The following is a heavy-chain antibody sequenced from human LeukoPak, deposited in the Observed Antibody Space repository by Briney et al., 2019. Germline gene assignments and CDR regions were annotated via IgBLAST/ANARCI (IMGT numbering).Heavy chain of an antibody. J-gene: IGHJ6*03. CDR1: GGTFSRSA. CDR2: IIPIFGTA. D-gene: IGHD3-10*01. Sequence: GSSVKVSCKASGGTFSRSAISWVRQAPGQGLEWMGRIIPIFGTANYAQKFQGRVTITTDESTNTAYMELSGLRSEDTAVYYCARGLSAGVDVYYYYMDVWGKGTTVTVSS. CDR3: ARGLSAGVDVYYYYMDV. V-gene: IGHV1-69*05.